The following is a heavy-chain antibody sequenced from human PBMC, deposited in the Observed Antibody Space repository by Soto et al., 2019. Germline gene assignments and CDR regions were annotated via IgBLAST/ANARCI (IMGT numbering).Heavy chain of an antibody. V-gene: IGHV1-2*04. Sequence: ASVKVSCKASGYTFSAYFIHWVRQAPGQGLEWMGWISPKSGGTSYSQKFQGWVTMTWDTSISTAYMELSRLRSDDTATYYCASSMHLGIHFGFDYWGLGTVVTVSS. CDR3: ASSMHLGIHFGFDY. CDR2: ISPKSGGT. CDR1: GYTFSAYF. J-gene: IGHJ4*02. D-gene: IGHD2-8*01.